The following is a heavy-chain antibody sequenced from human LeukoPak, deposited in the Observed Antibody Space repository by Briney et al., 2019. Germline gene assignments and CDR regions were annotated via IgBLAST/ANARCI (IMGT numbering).Heavy chain of an antibody. CDR3: ARTHYYDSSGYYYLARTFDY. V-gene: IGHV4-39*07. D-gene: IGHD3-22*01. CDR1: GGSISSSSDY. CDR2: IYYSGST. Sequence: SETLSLTCTVSGGSISSSSDYWGWIRQPPGKGLEWIGSIYYSGSTYYNPSLKSRVTISVDTSKNQFSLKLSSVTAADTAVYYCARTHYYDSSGYYYLARTFDYWGQGTLVTVSS. J-gene: IGHJ4*02.